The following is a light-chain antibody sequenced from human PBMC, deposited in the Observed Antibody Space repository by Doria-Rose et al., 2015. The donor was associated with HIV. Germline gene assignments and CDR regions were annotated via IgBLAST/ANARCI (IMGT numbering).Light chain of an antibody. Sequence: TQPPGTLSLSPGERATLSCRASQSFSSTYLAWYQQKPGQAPSLIIYDGSTRATGIPDMFSASVSGTDFTLTINRLEPEDFALYYCHQYGTSRTFGQGTKVE. J-gene: IGKJ1*01. CDR3: HQYGTSRT. CDR1: QSFSSTY. V-gene: IGKV3-20*01. CDR2: DGS.